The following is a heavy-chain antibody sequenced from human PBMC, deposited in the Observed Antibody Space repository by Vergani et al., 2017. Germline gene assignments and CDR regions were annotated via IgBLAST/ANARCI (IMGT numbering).Heavy chain of an antibody. V-gene: IGHV3-74*01. CDR2: INSDGSST. D-gene: IGHD6-13*01. J-gene: IGHJ5*02. CDR1: GFTFSSYW. Sequence: EVQLVESGGGLVQPGGSLRLSCAASGFTFSSYWMHWVRQAPGKGLVWVSRINSDGSSTSYADSVKGRFTISRDNAKNTLYLQMNSLRAEDTAVYYCARDLYSSSWYGWFDPWGQGTLVTVSS. CDR3: ARDLYSSSWYGWFDP.